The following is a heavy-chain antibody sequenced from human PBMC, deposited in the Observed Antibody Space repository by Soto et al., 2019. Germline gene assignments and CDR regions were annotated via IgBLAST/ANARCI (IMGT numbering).Heavy chain of an antibody. CDR1: GYSFAGYW. CDR2: IDPSDSQT. Sequence: PGESLKISCKGSGYSFAGYWITWVRQKPGKGLEWMGRIDPSDSQTYYSPSFRGHVTISADKSITTAYLQWSSLKASDTAMYYCARHAGSGSQILYYYYGMDVWGQGTTVNVSS. J-gene: IGHJ6*02. CDR3: ARHAGSGSQILYYYYGMDV. V-gene: IGHV5-10-1*01. D-gene: IGHD3-10*01.